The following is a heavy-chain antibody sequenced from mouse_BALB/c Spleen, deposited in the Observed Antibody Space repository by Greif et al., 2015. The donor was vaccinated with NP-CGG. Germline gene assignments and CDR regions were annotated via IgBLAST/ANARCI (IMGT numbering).Heavy chain of an antibody. CDR2: INPYNGDT. Sequence: EVQLQQSGPELVKPGASVKISCKASGYSFTGYFMNWVMQSHGKSLEWIGRINPYNGDTFYNQKFKGKATLTVDKSSSTDHMELQSLASEDSAVYYCARETTGGAMDYWGQGTSVTVSS. V-gene: IGHV1-20*02. CDR3: ARETTGGAMDY. J-gene: IGHJ4*01. D-gene: IGHD1-1*01. CDR1: GYSFTGYF.